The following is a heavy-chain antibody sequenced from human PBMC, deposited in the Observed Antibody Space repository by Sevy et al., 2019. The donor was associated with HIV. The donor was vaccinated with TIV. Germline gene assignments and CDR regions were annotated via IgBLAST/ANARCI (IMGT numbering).Heavy chain of an antibody. J-gene: IGHJ4*02. D-gene: IGHD2-8*01. CDR1: GFNPSTCG. CDR2: IGYDGSNK. Sequence: GGSLRLSCAASGFNPSTCGMHWVRQAPGKGLEWVAVIGYDGSNKYYAYSVRGRFTISRNNSKNTLFMQMDSLRGEDTAVYYAARDRRMYGDYLLVYFDYWGQGTLVTVSS. CDR3: ARDRRMYGDYLLVYFDY. V-gene: IGHV3-33*01.